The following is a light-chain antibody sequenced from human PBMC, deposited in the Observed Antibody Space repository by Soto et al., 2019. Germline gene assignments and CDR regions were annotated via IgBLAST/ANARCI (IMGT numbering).Light chain of an antibody. V-gene: IGKV3-20*01. CDR1: QSVSSNY. CDR2: GAS. Sequence: DIVMTQSPDSLAVSPGERATLSCRASQSVSSNYLAWHQQKPGQAPGLLIYGASTRATAIPDRFSGSGYGTAFTLTISRLEPEDFAVYYCQQFATSPLTVGGGTKVDTK. CDR3: QQFATSPLT. J-gene: IGKJ4*01.